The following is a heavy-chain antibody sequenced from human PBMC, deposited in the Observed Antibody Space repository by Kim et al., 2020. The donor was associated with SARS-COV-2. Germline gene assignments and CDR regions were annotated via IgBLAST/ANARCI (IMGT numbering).Heavy chain of an antibody. Sequence: SETLSLTCTVSGGSISSYYWSWIRQPPGKGLEWIGYIYYSGSTNYNPSLKSRVTISVDTSKNQFSLKLSSVTAADTAVYYCARDSDSGYDLEDAFDIWGQGTMVTVSS. J-gene: IGHJ3*02. D-gene: IGHD5-12*01. CDR3: ARDSDSGYDLEDAFDI. V-gene: IGHV4-59*01. CDR2: IYYSGST. CDR1: GGSISSYY.